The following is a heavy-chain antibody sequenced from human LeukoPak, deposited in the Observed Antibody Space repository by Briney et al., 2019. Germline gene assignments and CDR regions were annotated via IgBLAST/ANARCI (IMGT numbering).Heavy chain of an antibody. CDR1: GFTFSDYY. D-gene: IGHD4-17*01. CDR2: VGPSGART. Sequence: GGSLRLSCAASGFTFSDYYMSWVRQAPGKGLEWVSGVGPSGARTYYADSVKGRFTVSRDNSKNTLYLQMNSLRAEDTAVYYCARGGYGDYPTDYWGQGTLVTVSS. CDR3: ARGGYGDYPTDY. V-gene: IGHV3-23*01. J-gene: IGHJ4*02.